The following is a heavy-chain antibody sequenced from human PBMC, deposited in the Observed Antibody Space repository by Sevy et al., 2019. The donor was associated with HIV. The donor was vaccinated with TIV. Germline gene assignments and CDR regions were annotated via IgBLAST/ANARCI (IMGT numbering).Heavy chain of an antibody. Sequence: GGSLRLSCAASGFTFSSSGMHWLRQAPGNGLGWVTFIGHDANNQQYADSVKGRFAISRDNSKNTIYLQMHSLRVEDTAVYYCAKDLWYCMDVWGKGTMVTVSS. CDR3: AKDLWYCMDV. V-gene: IGHV3-30*02. CDR1: GFTFSSSG. CDR2: IGHDANNQ. D-gene: IGHD3-10*01. J-gene: IGHJ6*03.